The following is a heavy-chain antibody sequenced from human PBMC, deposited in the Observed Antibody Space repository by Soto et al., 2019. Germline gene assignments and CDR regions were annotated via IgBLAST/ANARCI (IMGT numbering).Heavy chain of an antibody. CDR2: MNPNSGNT. V-gene: IGHV1-8*01. CDR1: GYTFTSYD. CDR3: ARGYYGDYVDYYYYMDV. D-gene: IGHD4-17*01. Sequence: VSVKVSCKASGYTFTSYDINWVRQATGQGLEWMGWMNPNSGNTGYAQKFQGRVTMTRNTSISTAYMELSSLRSEDTAVYYCARGYYGDYVDYYYYMDVWGKGTTLTVSS. J-gene: IGHJ6*03.